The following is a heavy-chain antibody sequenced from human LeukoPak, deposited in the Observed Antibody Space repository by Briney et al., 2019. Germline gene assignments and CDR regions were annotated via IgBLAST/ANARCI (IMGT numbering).Heavy chain of an antibody. CDR3: ARDTRTPGIAVAGTP. CDR1: GFTFSSYW. D-gene: IGHD6-19*01. V-gene: IGHV3-74*01. Sequence: GGSLRLSCAASGFTFSSYWMHWVRQAPGKGLVWVSRINSDGSSTSYADSVKGRFTISRDNAKNSLYLQMNSLRAEDTAVYYCARDTRTPGIAVAGTPWGQGTLVTVSS. CDR2: INSDGSST. J-gene: IGHJ5*02.